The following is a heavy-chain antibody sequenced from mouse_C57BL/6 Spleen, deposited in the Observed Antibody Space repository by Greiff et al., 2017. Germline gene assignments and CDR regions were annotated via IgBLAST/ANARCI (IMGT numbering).Heavy chain of an antibody. CDR3: ARSDDYYAMDY. J-gene: IGHJ4*01. CDR2: IDPNSGGT. V-gene: IGHV1-72*01. Sequence: VQLQQPGAELVKPGASVKLSCKASGYTFTSYWMHWVKQRPGRGLEWIGRIDPNSGGTKYNEKFKSEATLTVDKPSSTAYLQLSSLTSEDSAVYYCARSDDYYAMDYWGQGTSVTVSS. CDR1: GYTFTSYW.